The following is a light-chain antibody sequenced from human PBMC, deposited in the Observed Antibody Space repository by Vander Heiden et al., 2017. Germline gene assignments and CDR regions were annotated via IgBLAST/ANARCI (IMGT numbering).Light chain of an antibody. CDR3: QQSSSNPLT. Sequence: DIQMTQSPSSLSASVGDRVTITCQASQSIDTYLNWYHQKPGKAPRLLIFAASSLQSGVPSRFSGSGSGTDFTLTINSLQPEDFATYYCQQSSSNPLTFGGGTKVEMK. J-gene: IGKJ4*01. CDR1: QSIDTY. V-gene: IGKV1-39*01. CDR2: AAS.